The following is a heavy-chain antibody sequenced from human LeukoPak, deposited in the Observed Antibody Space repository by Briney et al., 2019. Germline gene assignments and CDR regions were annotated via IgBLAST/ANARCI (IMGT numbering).Heavy chain of an antibody. V-gene: IGHV4-59*01. CDR2: IYYSGST. CDR1: GGSISSYY. J-gene: IGHJ2*01. CDR3: ARDQGEGNTSGWYWYFDL. Sequence: PSGTLSLTCTVSGGSISSYYWSWIRQPPGKGLEWIGYIYYSGSTNYNPSLKSRVTISVDTSKNQFSLKLSSVTAADTAVYYCARDQGEGNTSGWYWYFDLWGRGTLLTVSS. D-gene: IGHD6-19*01.